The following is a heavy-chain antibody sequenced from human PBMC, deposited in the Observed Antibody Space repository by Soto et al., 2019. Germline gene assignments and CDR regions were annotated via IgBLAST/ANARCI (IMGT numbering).Heavy chain of an antibody. CDR2: ISGSGGST. J-gene: IGHJ4*02. V-gene: IGHV3-23*01. CDR1: GFTFSNYA. D-gene: IGHD6-19*01. Sequence: PGGSLRLSCAASGFTFSNYAMSWVRQAPGKGLEWVSGISGSGGSTYYADSVKGRFTISRDNSKNTLYLQMNSLRAEDTAVYYCAKDRRPGSGWYIFDVWGQGTLVTDSS. CDR3: AKDRRPGSGWYIFDV.